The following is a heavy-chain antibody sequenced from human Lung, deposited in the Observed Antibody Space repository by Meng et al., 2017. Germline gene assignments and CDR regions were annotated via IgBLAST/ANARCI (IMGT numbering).Heavy chain of an antibody. V-gene: IGHV7-4-1*02. Sequence: QVRLVQSGAELTHPGASVKVSCKASGYTFTSYARNWVRQAPGQGLEWMGWINTNTGKPAYAQAFTGRFVLSLDSSVTTAYLQISSLEADDTAIYYCARDGGRRFDYWGQGTLVTVSS. J-gene: IGHJ4*02. CDR3: ARDGGRRFDY. D-gene: IGHD1-26*01. CDR2: INTNTGKP. CDR1: GYTFTSYA.